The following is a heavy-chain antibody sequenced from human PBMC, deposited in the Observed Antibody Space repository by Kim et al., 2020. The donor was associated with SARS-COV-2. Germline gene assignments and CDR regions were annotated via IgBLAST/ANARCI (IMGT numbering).Heavy chain of an antibody. J-gene: IGHJ1*01. CDR3: TPDPSVRYLEWTSSDH. Sequence: GGSLRLSCEASGFTFSKAWMMWVRQAPGKGLEWVGHIKSKTDGETTDFAAPVKGRFSISRDDSKNILYLQMSDLRIEDTAVYFCTPDPSVRYLEWTSSDHWGQGSLV. CDR2: IKSKTDGETT. CDR1: GFTFSKAW. D-gene: IGHD3-3*01. V-gene: IGHV3-15*01.